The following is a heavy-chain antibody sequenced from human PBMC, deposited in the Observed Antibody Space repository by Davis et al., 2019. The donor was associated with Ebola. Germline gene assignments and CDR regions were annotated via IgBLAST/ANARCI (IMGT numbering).Heavy chain of an antibody. CDR2: INPNSGGT. D-gene: IGHD2-15*01. V-gene: IGHV1-2*04. Sequence: ASVKVSCKASGYTFTGYYMHWVRQAPGQGLEWMGWINPNSGGTNYAQKFQGWVTMTRDTSISTAYMELSRLRSDDTAVYYCAREDCSGGSCYRRYYYYGMDVWGQGTTVTVSS. J-gene: IGHJ6*02. CDR3: AREDCSGGSCYRRYYYYGMDV. CDR1: GYTFTGYY.